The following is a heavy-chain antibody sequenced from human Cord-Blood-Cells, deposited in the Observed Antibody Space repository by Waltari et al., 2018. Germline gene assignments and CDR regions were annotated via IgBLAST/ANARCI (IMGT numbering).Heavy chain of an antibody. Sequence: VPRMEYGGGVVQPGRSLRNTCAATGFTVRRYAILWVRQAPGQWLEWVAVITYDGSNKYYAYSVKGRFTISRDNSKNTLYLQMNSLRAEDTAVYYCARDPSSRTGWFDPWGQGTLVTVSS. CDR1: GFTVRRYA. J-gene: IGHJ5*02. CDR3: ARDPSSRTGWFDP. V-gene: IGHV3-30-3*01. CDR2: ITYDGSNK.